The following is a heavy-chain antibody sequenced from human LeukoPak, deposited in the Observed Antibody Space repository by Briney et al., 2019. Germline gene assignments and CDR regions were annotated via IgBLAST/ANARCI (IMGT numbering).Heavy chain of an antibody. V-gene: IGHV3-30*04. CDR1: GFTFSRHA. CDR3: ARGEYGSGSYHIDY. Sequence: GGSLRLSCAASGFTFSRHAMHWVRQAPGKGLEWVAVISYDGSNKNYADSGKGRFTISRDNSKNTVFLQMNSLRGEDTAVYYCARGEYGSGSYHIDYWGQGTLVTVSS. D-gene: IGHD3-10*01. J-gene: IGHJ4*02. CDR2: ISYDGSNK.